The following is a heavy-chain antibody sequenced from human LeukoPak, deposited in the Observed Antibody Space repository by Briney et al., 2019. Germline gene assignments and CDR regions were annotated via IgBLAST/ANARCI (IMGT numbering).Heavy chain of an antibody. CDR2: IYYSGST. J-gene: IGHJ6*02. D-gene: IGHD3-22*01. CDR3: ARHHHLDDSGYYPGSYYYGMDV. CDR1: GGSISGYY. V-gene: IGHV4-59*01. Sequence: SETLSLTCTVPGGSISGYYWSWIRQPPGKGLEWIGYIYYSGSTDYNASLKSRVTISVDTSKNQFSLKLTSVTAADTAVYYCARHHHLDDSGYYPGSYYYGMDVWGQGTTVTVSS.